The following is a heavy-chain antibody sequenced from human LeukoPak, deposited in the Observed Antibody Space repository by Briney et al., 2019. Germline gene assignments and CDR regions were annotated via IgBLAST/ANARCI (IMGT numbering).Heavy chain of an antibody. D-gene: IGHD3-9*01. Sequence: SQTLSLTCVISGDSVSSNSVAWSWIRQSPSRGLEWLGRTYYRSKWYNDYAVSVKSRITINPDTSKNQFSLQLNSVTPEDTAVYYCARDNDILTGYFHSWGQGTLVTVSS. CDR2: TYYRSKWYN. J-gene: IGHJ5*01. CDR1: GDSVSSNSVA. CDR3: ARDNDILTGYFHS. V-gene: IGHV6-1*01.